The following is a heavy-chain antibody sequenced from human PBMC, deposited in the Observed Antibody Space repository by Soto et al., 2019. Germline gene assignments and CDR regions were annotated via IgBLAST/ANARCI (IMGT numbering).Heavy chain of an antibody. CDR2: IGSKGETYAT. CDR1: GFTFGASA. Sequence: GGSLRLSCAASGFTFGASALQWVRQASGKGLEWLGRIGSKGETYATTYAASVKGRFTISRDDSKKTAYLQMSSLESEDTAVYYCAKAQYGGYEFSLNFDSWGQGTLVTVSS. V-gene: IGHV3-73*01. J-gene: IGHJ4*02. CDR3: AKAQYGGYEFSLNFDS. D-gene: IGHD5-12*01.